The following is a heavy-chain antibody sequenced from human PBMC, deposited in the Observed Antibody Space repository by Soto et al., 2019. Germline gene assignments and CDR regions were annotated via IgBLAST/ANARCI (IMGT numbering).Heavy chain of an antibody. CDR1: GGSISSNY. CDR3: ARHYCSGGNCNYFDY. J-gene: IGHJ4*02. D-gene: IGHD2-15*01. Sequence: QVQLQESGPGLVKSSETLSLTCTVSGGSISSNYWSWIRQPPGKGLEWIGYIYYSGSTIYNPSLRSRLTISLDTSKNQFSLRLSSVTAADTAVYYCARHYCSGGNCNYFDYWGQGTLVTVSS. V-gene: IGHV4-59*08. CDR2: IYYSGST.